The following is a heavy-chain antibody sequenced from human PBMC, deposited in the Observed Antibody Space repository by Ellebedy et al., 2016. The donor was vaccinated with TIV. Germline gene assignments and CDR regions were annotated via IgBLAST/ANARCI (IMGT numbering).Heavy chain of an antibody. J-gene: IGHJ4*02. CDR1: GFLFDAYG. D-gene: IGHD4-17*01. CDR3: ATSYGDYGH. V-gene: IGHV1-18*04. CDR2: ISAYNGDT. Sequence: AASVNVSCKASGFLFDAYGISWAPQAPGQGLEWMGWISAYNGDTIYAHHFKGRLIMTTDTSTATAFMELRSLTSDDPAVYYCATSYGDYGHWGQGTLVAVSS.